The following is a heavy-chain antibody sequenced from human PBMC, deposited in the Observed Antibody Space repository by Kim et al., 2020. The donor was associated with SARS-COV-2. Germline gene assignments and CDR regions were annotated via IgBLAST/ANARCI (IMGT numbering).Heavy chain of an antibody. Sequence: GGSLRLSCAASGFTFSSYGMHWVRQAPGRGLEWVAVIWYDGSNKYYADSVKGRFTISRDNSKNTLYLQMNSLRAEDTAVYYCAKDRDGYNDYWGQGTLVTVSS. V-gene: IGHV3-33*06. CDR3: AKDRDGYNDY. CDR2: IWYDGSNK. D-gene: IGHD5-12*01. CDR1: GFTFSSYG. J-gene: IGHJ4*02.